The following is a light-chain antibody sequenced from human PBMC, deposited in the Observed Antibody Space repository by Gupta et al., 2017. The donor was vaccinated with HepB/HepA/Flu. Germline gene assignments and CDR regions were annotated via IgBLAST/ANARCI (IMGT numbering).Light chain of an antibody. CDR1: INDIGGYNL. Sequence: HSALTQPVSASGSPGQSITISCTVTINDIGGYNLVSWYQQHPGKAPKLIIYEVTKRPSGVSNRFSGSKSGNTASLTISGLQAEDEADYYCYSYASSSTEIFGGGTKLTVL. CDR2: EVT. CDR3: YSYASSSTEI. V-gene: IGLV2-23*02. J-gene: IGLJ2*01.